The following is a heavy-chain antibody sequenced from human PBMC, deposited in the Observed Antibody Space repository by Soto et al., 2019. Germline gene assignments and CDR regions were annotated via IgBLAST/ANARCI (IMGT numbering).Heavy chain of an antibody. D-gene: IGHD6-19*01. J-gene: IGHJ4*02. CDR3: AHIVVAGLGYDFDY. V-gene: IGHV2-5*02. CDR1: GFSLSSTRVA. CDR2: IYWDDDK. Sequence: QITLKESGPTLVKPTQTLTLTCTFSGFSLSSTRVAVGWIRQPPGKALEWLALIYWDDDKRYSSFLKSRLTITTDTSKNQVVLTMSTMDPVDTARYYCAHIVVAGLGYDFDYWGQGTLVTVSS.